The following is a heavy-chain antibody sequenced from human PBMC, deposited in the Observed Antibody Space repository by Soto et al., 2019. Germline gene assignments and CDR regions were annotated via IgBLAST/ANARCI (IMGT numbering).Heavy chain of an antibody. Sequence: SETLSLTCTVSGGSISSNSHYWGWIRQPPGKGLEWIGSIYYSGNTYYNSSLKSRVTISVDTSQNQFSLKLSSVTAADTAVYFCAIHYYDSSVCPPGDYWGQGTLVTGSS. CDR3: AIHYYDSSVCPPGDY. CDR2: IYYSGNT. D-gene: IGHD3-22*01. V-gene: IGHV4-39*01. CDR1: GGSISSNSHY. J-gene: IGHJ4*02.